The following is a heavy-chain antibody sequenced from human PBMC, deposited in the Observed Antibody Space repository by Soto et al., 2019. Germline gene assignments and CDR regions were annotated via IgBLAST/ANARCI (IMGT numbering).Heavy chain of an antibody. J-gene: IGHJ4*02. CDR2: IKSDGSGT. Sequence: EVQLVESGGGLIQLGGSLRLSCAASGFTFSSYWMHWVRQAPGKGLVWVSRIKSDGSGTYYAGSVEGRFTISRDNAQKKVYLQRNSRRAEDTAVYYWVGGDADRYDGNGSLARHWGKETLATVPS. CDR1: GFTFSSYW. D-gene: IGHD3-22*01. CDR3: VGGDADRYDGNGSLARH. V-gene: IGHV3-74*01.